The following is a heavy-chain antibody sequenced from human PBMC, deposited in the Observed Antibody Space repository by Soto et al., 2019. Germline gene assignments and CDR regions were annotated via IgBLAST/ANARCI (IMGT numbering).Heavy chain of an antibody. D-gene: IGHD2-2*02. Sequence: SETLSLTCTVSGGSISSSYYWGWIRQPPGKGLEWIGSIYYSGSTYYNPSLKSRVTISVDTSKNQFSLKLSSVTAADTAVYYCATIPATTILTDYWGQGTLVTVS. CDR1: GGSISSSYY. CDR3: ATIPATTILTDY. V-gene: IGHV4-39*01. CDR2: IYYSGST. J-gene: IGHJ4*02.